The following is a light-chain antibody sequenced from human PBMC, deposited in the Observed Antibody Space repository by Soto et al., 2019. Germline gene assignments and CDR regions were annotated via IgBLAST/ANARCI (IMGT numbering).Light chain of an antibody. CDR2: EVS. CDR3: ISYTTTNTYV. CDR1: SSDVGGYNF. V-gene: IGLV2-14*01. Sequence: QSALTQTASVSGSPGQSITISCTGTSSDVGGYNFVSWYQQHPGKAPKVVIYEVSNRPSGISSRFSGSKSGNTASLTISGHQAEDEADYYCISYTTTNTYVSGPRTKGTVL. J-gene: IGLJ1*01.